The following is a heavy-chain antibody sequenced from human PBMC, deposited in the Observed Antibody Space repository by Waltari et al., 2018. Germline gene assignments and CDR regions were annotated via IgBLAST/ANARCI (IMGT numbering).Heavy chain of an antibody. CDR3: ATDPIRYFDWLLPLLTD. J-gene: IGHJ4*02. CDR2: FDPEDGET. CDR1: GYTLTEFS. V-gene: IGHV1-24*01. D-gene: IGHD3-9*01. Sequence: QVQLVQSGAEVKKPGASVKVSCKVSGYTLTEFSMHWVRQAPGKGLEWMGGFDPEDGETIYAQKFQGRVTMTEDTSTDTAYMELSSLRSEDTAVYYCATDPIRYFDWLLPLLTDWGQGTLVTVSS.